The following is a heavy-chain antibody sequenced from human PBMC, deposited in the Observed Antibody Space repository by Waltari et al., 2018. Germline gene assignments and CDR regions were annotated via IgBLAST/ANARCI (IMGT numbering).Heavy chain of an antibody. CDR2: IKTDGSEK. D-gene: IGHD3-3*01. CDR3: ARDWSGSGRGINY. J-gene: IGHJ4*02. V-gene: IGHV3-7*01. Sequence: VESGGGLVQPGGSLRLSCAASGFTFNTYWRGWVRQVPGKGLEWVANIKTDGSEKYDVDSVKGRFINSRDNAKNSLSLQMSTLRDEDTGRYYCARDWSGSGRGINYWGQGTLVTVSS. CDR1: GFTFNTYW.